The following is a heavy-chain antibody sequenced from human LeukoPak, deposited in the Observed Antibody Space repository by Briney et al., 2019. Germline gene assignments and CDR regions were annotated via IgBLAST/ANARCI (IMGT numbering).Heavy chain of an antibody. D-gene: IGHD3-10*01. J-gene: IGHJ5*02. V-gene: IGHV3-33*01. Sequence: GGSLRLSCAASGFTFGSYGMHWVRQAPGKGLEWVAVIWYDGSNKYYADSVKGRFTISRDNSKNTLYLQMNSLRAEDTAVYYCASMVRGVSPFDPWGQGTLVTVSS. CDR2: IWYDGSNK. CDR1: GFTFGSYG. CDR3: ASMVRGVSPFDP.